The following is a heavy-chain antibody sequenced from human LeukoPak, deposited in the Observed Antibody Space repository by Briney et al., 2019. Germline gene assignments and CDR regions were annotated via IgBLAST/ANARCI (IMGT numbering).Heavy chain of an antibody. CDR1: GYTFTGYY. V-gene: IGHV1-2*06. CDR3: ARGAPTCYYGSGSYYNSWFDP. Sequence: ASVKVSCKASGYTFTGYYMHWVRQAPGQGLEWMGRINPNSGGTNYAQKFQGRVTMTRDTSISTAYMELSRLRSDDTAVYYCARGAPTCYYGSGSYYNSWFDPWGQGTLVTVSS. J-gene: IGHJ5*02. CDR2: INPNSGGT. D-gene: IGHD3-10*01.